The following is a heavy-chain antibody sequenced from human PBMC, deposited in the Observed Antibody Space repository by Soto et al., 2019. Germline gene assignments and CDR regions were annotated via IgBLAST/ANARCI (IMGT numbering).Heavy chain of an antibody. CDR1: GFSLANYP. Sequence: RSCVASGFSLANYPMNWVRQTPGKGLEWISYSSPRGDTIYYADSVEGRFTISRDNARNSLSLHMSSLRDEDSALYYCAKGPHTNVGWPYYFESWGQGVPVTVSS. V-gene: IGHV3-48*02. J-gene: IGHJ4*02. D-gene: IGHD6-19*01. CDR2: SSPRGDTI. CDR3: AKGPHTNVGWPYYFES.